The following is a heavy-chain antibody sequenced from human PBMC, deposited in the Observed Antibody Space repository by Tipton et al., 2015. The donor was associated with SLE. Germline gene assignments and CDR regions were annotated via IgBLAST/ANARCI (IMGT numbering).Heavy chain of an antibody. CDR1: GASISSGGYY. D-gene: IGHD6-13*01. CDR2: INHSGST. V-gene: IGHV4-39*07. J-gene: IGHJ3*02. Sequence: TLSLTCTVSGASISSGGYYWGWIRQPPGKGLEWIGEINHSGSTNYNPSLKSRVTISVDTSKNQFSLKLSSVTAADTAVYYCARPIDYSSSWTDAFDIWGQGTMVTVSS. CDR3: ARPIDYSSSWTDAFDI.